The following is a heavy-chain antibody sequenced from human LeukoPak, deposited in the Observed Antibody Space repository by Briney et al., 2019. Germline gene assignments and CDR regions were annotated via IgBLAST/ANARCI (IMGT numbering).Heavy chain of an antibody. CDR3: ARDLAYDSSGYYPSLPHYYMDV. Sequence: ASETLSLTCTVSGGSISSYYWSWIRQPPGKGLEWIGYIYYSGSTNYNPSLKSRVTISVDTSKNQFFLKLSSVTAADTAVYYCARDLAYDSSGYYPSLPHYYMDVWGKGTTVTVSS. CDR2: IYYSGST. CDR1: GGSISSYY. V-gene: IGHV4-59*01. J-gene: IGHJ6*03. D-gene: IGHD3-22*01.